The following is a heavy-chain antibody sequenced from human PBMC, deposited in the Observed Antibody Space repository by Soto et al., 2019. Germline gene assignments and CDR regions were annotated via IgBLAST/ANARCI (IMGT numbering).Heavy chain of an antibody. CDR1: GFTFTSSA. V-gene: IGHV1-58*02. D-gene: IGHD3-22*01. Sequence: SVKVSCKASGFTFTSSAMQWVRQARGQRLEWIGWIVVGSGNTNYAQKFQERVTITRDRSTSTAYMELSSLRSEDTAVYYCAADWDYYDSSGVAGAVDIWGQGTMVTVSS. CDR2: IVVGSGNT. J-gene: IGHJ3*02. CDR3: AADWDYYDSSGVAGAVDI.